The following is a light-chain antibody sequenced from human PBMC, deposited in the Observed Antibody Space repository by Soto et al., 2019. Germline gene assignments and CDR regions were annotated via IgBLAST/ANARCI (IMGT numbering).Light chain of an antibody. Sequence: QSALTQPASVSGSPGQSITISCTGTSSDVGGYNYVSWYQQPPGKAPKLIIYAVSNRPSGVSNRFSGSKSGNTASLTISGLQAEDEADYYCASYTSSSTYVFGTGTKVTVL. CDR1: SSDVGGYNY. CDR3: ASYTSSSTYV. CDR2: AVS. V-gene: IGLV2-14*01. J-gene: IGLJ1*01.